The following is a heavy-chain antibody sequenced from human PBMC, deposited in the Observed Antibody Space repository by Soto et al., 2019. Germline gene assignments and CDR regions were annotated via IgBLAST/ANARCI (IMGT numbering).Heavy chain of an antibody. CDR2: ISHDGHTT. Sequence: ESGGGVVQPGRSLRLSCVASGSTFSSYSMQWVRQAPGKGLEWVAVISHDGHTTYYGDSVKGRSTISRDNSKSTLFLHMNRLTAEDTATYYCARYDSGGFSVYWGQGTLVTVSS. D-gene: IGHD3-22*01. CDR3: ARYDSGGFSVY. V-gene: IGHV3-30*04. J-gene: IGHJ4*02. CDR1: GSTFSSYS.